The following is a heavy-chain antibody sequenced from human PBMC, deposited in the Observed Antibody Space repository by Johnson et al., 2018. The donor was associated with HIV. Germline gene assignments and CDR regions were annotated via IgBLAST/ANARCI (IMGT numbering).Heavy chain of an antibody. D-gene: IGHD4-11*01. CDR2: ISYDGSNK. V-gene: IGHV3-30*04. J-gene: IGHJ3*01. Sequence: QEQLVESGGGVVQPGRSLRLSCAASGFTFSSYAMHWVRQAPGKGLEWVAVISYDGSNKYYADSVKGRFTISRDNSKNTLYLQMNSLRAENTAVYYCAKGPDQLQSDAFDVGGQGTMVTVSS. CDR1: GFTFSSYA. CDR3: AKGPDQLQSDAFDV.